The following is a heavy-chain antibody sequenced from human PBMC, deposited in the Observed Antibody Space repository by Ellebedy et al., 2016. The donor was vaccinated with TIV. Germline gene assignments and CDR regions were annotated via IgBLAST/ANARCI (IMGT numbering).Heavy chain of an antibody. CDR1: GFTFSSYE. CDR2: ISSSGSTI. V-gene: IGHV3-48*03. CDR3: ARENYGDSLRGSFDF. J-gene: IGHJ4*02. D-gene: IGHD4-17*01. Sequence: GGSLRLSCAAPGFTFSSYEMNWVRQAQGKGLEWVSYISSSGSTIYYAESVKGRFTISRDNAKNSLYLQMNSLRVEDTAVYYCARENYGDSLRGSFDFWGQGTLVTVSS.